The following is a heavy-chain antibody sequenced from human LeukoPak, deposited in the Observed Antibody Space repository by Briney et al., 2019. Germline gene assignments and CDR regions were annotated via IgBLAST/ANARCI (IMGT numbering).Heavy chain of an antibody. CDR1: GGSISSGSYY. V-gene: IGHV4-61*02. Sequence: SQTLSLTCTVPGGSISSGSYYWSWIRQPAGKGLEWIGRIYTSGSTNYNPSLKSRVTISVDTSKNQFSLKLSSVTAADTAVYYCAREVLGATSPFDYWGQGTLVTVSS. J-gene: IGHJ4*02. CDR2: IYTSGST. D-gene: IGHD1-26*01. CDR3: AREVLGATSPFDY.